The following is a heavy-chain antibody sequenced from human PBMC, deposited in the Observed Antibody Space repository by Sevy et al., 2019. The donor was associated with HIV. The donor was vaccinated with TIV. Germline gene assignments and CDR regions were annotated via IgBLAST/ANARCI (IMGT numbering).Heavy chain of an antibody. V-gene: IGHV3-21*01. J-gene: IGHJ5*02. D-gene: IGHD1-1*01. CDR2: ISSGGSYI. CDR3: ARGLMNGWFYP. Sequence: GGSLRLSCAASGFSFNTYTMDWVRQAPGKGLEWGSSISSGGSYIFYADSVKGRFTMSRDNSKSSLFLQMSGLRVEDTAVYYCARGLMNGWFYPWGQGTLVTVSS. CDR1: GFSFNTYT.